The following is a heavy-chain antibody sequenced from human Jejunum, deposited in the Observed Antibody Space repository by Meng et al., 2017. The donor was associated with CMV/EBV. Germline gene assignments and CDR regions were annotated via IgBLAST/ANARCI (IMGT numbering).Heavy chain of an antibody. J-gene: IGHJ5*02. CDR3: ARGFVKYTVTRVGNWFDP. V-gene: IGHV4-34*01. D-gene: IGHD4-17*01. CDR1: GGSFSGYY. CDR2: IKHSGST. Sequence: VHLSQWAPGLFKPSETLALTCPVYGGSFSGYYWSWLRQPPGKGLEWIGEIKHSGSTNYNPSLKSRVTISVDTSKNQFSLKLSSVTAADTAVYYCARGFVKYTVTRVGNWFDPWGQGTLVTVSS.